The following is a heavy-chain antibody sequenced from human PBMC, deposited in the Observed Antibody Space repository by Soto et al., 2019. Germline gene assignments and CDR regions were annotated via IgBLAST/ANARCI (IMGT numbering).Heavy chain of an antibody. V-gene: IGHV3-66*01. Sequence: EVQLVESGGGLVQPGGSLRLSCAASGFTVSSSYISWVRQAPGKRLEWVSTIYSSDSTYYADSVRGRFTISRDDSKNTLYLQMYSLRVDETAVYYCTREASGSGWWSQGAFESWGQGTLVTVSS. CDR3: TREASGSGWWSQGAFES. D-gene: IGHD6-19*01. CDR1: GFTVSSSY. CDR2: IYSSDST. J-gene: IGHJ5*01.